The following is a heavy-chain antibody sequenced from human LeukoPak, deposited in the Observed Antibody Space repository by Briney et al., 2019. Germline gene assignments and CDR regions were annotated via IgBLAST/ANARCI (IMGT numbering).Heavy chain of an antibody. CDR3: ARDGSGSGNYYNVAGFDY. J-gene: IGHJ4*02. Sequence: RGSLRLSCAASGFTFSSYEMNWVRQAPGKGLEWISYISSSGSTIYYANSVKGRFTISRDNAKNSLYLQMNSLRAEDTAVYYCARDGSGSGNYYNVAGFDYWGQGTLVTVSS. V-gene: IGHV3-48*03. CDR2: ISSSGSTI. D-gene: IGHD3-10*01. CDR1: GFTFSSYE.